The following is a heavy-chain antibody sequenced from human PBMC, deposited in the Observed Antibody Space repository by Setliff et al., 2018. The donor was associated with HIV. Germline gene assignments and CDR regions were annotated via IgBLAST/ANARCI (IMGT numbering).Heavy chain of an antibody. CDR3: AQLGMVDDFDY. Sequence: SETLSLTCAVSNYSISSAYYWGWIRHPPGKGLEWIGYIYYSGSTNYNPSLKSRVTISVDTSKNHFSLKLRSVTAADTAVYYCAQLGMVDDFDYWGQGTLVTVSS. D-gene: IGHD1-1*01. CDR2: IYYSGST. CDR1: NYSISSAYY. J-gene: IGHJ4*02. V-gene: IGHV4-59*01.